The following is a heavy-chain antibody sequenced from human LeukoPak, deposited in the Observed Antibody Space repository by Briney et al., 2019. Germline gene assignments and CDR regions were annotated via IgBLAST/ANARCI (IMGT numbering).Heavy chain of an antibody. D-gene: IGHD5-12*01. CDR3: ARRGYSGYDYYYYGMDV. V-gene: IGHV5-51*01. J-gene: IGHJ6*02. CDR2: IYPGDSDT. CDR1: GYSFTSYW. Sequence: MRGESLKISCKGSGYSFTSYWIGWVRQMPGKGLEWMGSIYPGDSDTRYSPSFQGQVTISADKSISTAYLQWSSLKASDTAMYYCARRGYSGYDYYYYGMDVWGQGTTVTVSS.